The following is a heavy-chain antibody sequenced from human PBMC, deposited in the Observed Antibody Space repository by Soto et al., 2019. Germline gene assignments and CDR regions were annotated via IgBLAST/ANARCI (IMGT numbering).Heavy chain of an antibody. CDR3: ASGASRWYPYFFDS. CDR1: EGTFNSYA. D-gene: IGHD6-13*01. J-gene: IGHJ4*02. Sequence: QAQVVQSGAEVRKPGSSVKLSCKASEGTFNSYAIAWVRQAPGQGLVWMGGIIPYYNTLNYAQKFQDRLTITADDSTNTVYMELSSLRSDDTAVYFCASGASRWYPYFFDSWAQGTLVTVSS. CDR2: IIPYYNTL. V-gene: IGHV1-69*01.